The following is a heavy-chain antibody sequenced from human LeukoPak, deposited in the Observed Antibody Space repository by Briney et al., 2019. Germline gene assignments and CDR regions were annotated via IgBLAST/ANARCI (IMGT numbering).Heavy chain of an antibody. Sequence: GESLKISCKASGYSFTNYWIGWVRQMPGKGLEWMGIIYPGDSETRYSPSFQGQVTISADKSVSTAYLQWSSLKASDTAMYYCARRRGRTANYYMDVWGQGTTVTVSS. CDR2: IYPGDSET. CDR1: GYSFTNYW. V-gene: IGHV5-51*01. D-gene: IGHD1-1*01. CDR3: ARRRGRTANYYMDV. J-gene: IGHJ6*03.